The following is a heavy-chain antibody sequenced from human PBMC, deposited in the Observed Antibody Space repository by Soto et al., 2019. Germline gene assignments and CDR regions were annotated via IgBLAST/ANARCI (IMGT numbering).Heavy chain of an antibody. CDR3: AREYSRAYWYFDL. V-gene: IGHV1-69*02. D-gene: IGHD6-6*01. J-gene: IGHJ2*01. CDR2: IIRILGIA. Sequence: QVQLVQSGAEVKKPGSSVKVSCKASGGTFSSYTISWVRQPPGQGLEWMGRIIRILGIANYARKFQGRVTITADKSTSTAYMELRSLRVEDTAVYYCAREYSRAYWYFDLWGRGTLVTVSS. CDR1: GGTFSSYT.